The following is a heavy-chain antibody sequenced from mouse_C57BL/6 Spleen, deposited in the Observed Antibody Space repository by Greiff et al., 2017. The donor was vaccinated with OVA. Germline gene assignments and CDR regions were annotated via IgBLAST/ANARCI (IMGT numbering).Heavy chain of an antibody. V-gene: IGHV1-26*01. CDR3: ARKKHYSNYEAMDY. CDR1: GYTFTDYY. CDR2: INPNNGGT. D-gene: IGHD2-5*01. J-gene: IGHJ4*01. Sequence: EVQLQQSGPELVKPGASVKISCKASGYTFTDYYMNWVKQSHGKSLEWIGDINPNNGGTSYNQKFKGKATLTVDKSSSTAYMELRSLTSEDSAVYYCARKKHYSNYEAMDYWGQGTSVTVSS.